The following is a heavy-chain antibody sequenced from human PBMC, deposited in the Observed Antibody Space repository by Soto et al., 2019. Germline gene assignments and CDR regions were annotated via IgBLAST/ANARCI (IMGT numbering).Heavy chain of an antibody. D-gene: IGHD4-17*01. CDR2: IKSKTDGGTT. CDR3: TADDYGHYVGGVYYYSGMDF. V-gene: IGHV3-15*07. J-gene: IGHJ6*02. Sequence: EVQLVESGGGLVKPGWSLRLSCAASGFTFSNAWMNWVRQAPGKGLEWVGRIKSKTDGGTTDYAAPVKGRFTISRDDSINTLSLQMKSLKTEDTAVYYCTADDYGHYVGGVYYYSGMDFWGQGTTVTFSS. CDR1: GFTFSNAW.